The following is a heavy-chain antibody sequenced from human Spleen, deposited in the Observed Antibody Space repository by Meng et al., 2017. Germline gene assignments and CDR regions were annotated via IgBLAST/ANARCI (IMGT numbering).Heavy chain of an antibody. CDR3: ARVGPMGIDY. D-gene: IGHD3-10*01. Sequence: ASVKVSCKTSGYNFNIYDINWVRQAAGQGLDWMGWMNPNSANTHYSEKFQGRLTITRNTSISTVYMELSALRSEDTAVYYCARVGPMGIDYWGHGTLVTVSS. V-gene: IGHV1-8*03. CDR2: MNPNSANT. CDR1: GYNFNIYD. J-gene: IGHJ4*01.